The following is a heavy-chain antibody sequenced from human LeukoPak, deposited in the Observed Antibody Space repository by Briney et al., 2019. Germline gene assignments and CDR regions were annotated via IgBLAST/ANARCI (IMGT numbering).Heavy chain of an antibody. Sequence: GGSLRLSCAASGFTFSSYGMHWVRQAPGKGLEWEAFIRYDRSNKYYADSVKGRFTIYRDNSKNTLYLQMNSLRAEDTAVYYCAKDLNIVVVILWSLGAFDIWGQGTMVTVSS. CDR3: AKDLNIVVVILWSLGAFDI. D-gene: IGHD2-21*01. V-gene: IGHV3-30*02. J-gene: IGHJ3*02. CDR2: IRYDRSNK. CDR1: GFTFSSYG.